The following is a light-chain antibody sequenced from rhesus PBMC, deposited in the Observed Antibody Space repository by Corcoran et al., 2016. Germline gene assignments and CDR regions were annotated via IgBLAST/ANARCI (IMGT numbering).Light chain of an antibody. V-gene: IGKV1-22*01. CDR2: KAS. J-gene: IGKJ4*01. Sequence: DIQMTQSPSSLSASVGDTVTITCRASQGISSWLAWYQQKPGKAPKLLIYKASSLQSGVPSRFSGSGSGIDSTLTISSLQSEDFATYYCQQYSIRPLTFGGGTQVELK. CDR1: QGISSW. CDR3: QQYSIRPLT.